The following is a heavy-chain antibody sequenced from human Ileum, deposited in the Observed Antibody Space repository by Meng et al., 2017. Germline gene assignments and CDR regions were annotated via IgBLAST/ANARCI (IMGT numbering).Heavy chain of an antibody. CDR3: ASLRYNWNYSADY. V-gene: IGHV4-4*03. J-gene: IGHJ4*02. D-gene: IGHD1-7*01. CDR1: GGSISSSNW. Sequence: GTSVRESPGTLSLTSAVSGGSISSSNWWSWSRQPPGKGLEWIGEIYHSGSTNYNPSLKSRVTISVDKSKNQFSLKLSSVTAADTAVYYCASLRYNWNYSADYWGQGTLVTVSS. CDR2: IYHSGST.